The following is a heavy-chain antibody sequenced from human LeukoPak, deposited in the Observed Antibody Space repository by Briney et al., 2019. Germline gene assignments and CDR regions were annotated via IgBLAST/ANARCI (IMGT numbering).Heavy chain of an antibody. CDR1: GFTISNYW. Sequence: PGGSLRLSCEASGFTISNYWMHWVRQAPGKGLMWVSQISTDGSQTFYADSVKGRFTISRDNAENTLFLQMDSLRPEDTAVYYCVRSLRSADFWGQGTLVTVSS. V-gene: IGHV3-74*01. CDR3: VRSLRSADF. J-gene: IGHJ4*02. CDR2: ISTDGSQT.